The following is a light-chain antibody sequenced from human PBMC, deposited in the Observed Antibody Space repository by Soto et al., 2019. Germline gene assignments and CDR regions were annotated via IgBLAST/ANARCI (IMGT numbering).Light chain of an antibody. CDR1: QSVSSN. Sequence: EIVMTQSPVTLSVSPGERATLSCRASQSVSSNLAWYQQKPGQAPRLLIYGASTRATGIPDRFSGSGSGTDFTLTISRLEPEDFAMYYCQQYGSSLITFGQGTRLEIK. CDR3: QQYGSSLIT. J-gene: IGKJ5*01. V-gene: IGKV3-20*01. CDR2: GAS.